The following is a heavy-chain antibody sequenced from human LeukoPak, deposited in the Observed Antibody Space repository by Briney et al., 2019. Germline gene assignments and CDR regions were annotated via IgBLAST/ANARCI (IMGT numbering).Heavy chain of an antibody. D-gene: IGHD1-26*01. CDR3: ARTTGGSSDAFDI. V-gene: IGHV7-4-1*02. J-gene: IGHJ3*02. CDR1: GYTFTSYA. CDR2: INTNTGNP. Sequence: ASVTVSCRASGYTFTSYAMNGVRKAPGQGLEGMGWINTNTGNPTYAQGFTGRFVFSLDTSVSTAYLQISSLKAEDTAVYYCARTTGGSSDAFDIWGQGTMVTVSS.